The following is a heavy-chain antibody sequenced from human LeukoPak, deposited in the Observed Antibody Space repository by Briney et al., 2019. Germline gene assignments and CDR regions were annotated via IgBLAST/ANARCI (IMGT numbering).Heavy chain of an antibody. D-gene: IGHD3-22*01. J-gene: IGHJ1*01. CDR2: IRSDGST. CDR3: ARAPSEIGGYYPEYFRH. Sequence: GGSLRLSCAASGFTFSSYWMHWVRQAPGKGLVWVSRIRSDGSTNYADSVKGRFTISRDNAKNTVSLQMNSLRAGDTGVYYCARAPSEIGGYYPEYFRHWGQGTLVTVST. CDR1: GFTFSSYW. V-gene: IGHV3-74*01.